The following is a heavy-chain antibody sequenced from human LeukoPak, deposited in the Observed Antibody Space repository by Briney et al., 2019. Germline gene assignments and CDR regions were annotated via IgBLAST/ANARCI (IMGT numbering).Heavy chain of an antibody. CDR1: GFTFSSYG. CDR2: IRYDGSNK. CDR3: AKDSKWELPYYFDY. V-gene: IGHV3-30*02. J-gene: IGHJ4*02. D-gene: IGHD1-26*01. Sequence: GGSLRLSCAASGFTFSSYGMHWVRQAPGKGLEWVTFIRYDGSNKYYADSVKGRFTISRDNSKNTLYLQMNSLRAEDTAVYYCAKDSKWELPYYFDYWGRGTLVTVSS.